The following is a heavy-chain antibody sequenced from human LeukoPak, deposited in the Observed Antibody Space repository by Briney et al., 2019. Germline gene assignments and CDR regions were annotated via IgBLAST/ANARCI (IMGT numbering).Heavy chain of an antibody. D-gene: IGHD1-7*01. J-gene: IGHJ4*02. Sequence: ASVRVSCKASGYTFTRYGISWVRQAPGQGLQWLGWISASNGNTNYAQKFRDRVPMSTDTSTGTAYLDVRSLTSDDTAVYYCARDHSNWNYAPDFWGQGTLVIVSS. CDR3: ARDHSNWNYAPDF. CDR1: GYTFTRYG. V-gene: IGHV1-18*01. CDR2: ISASNGNT.